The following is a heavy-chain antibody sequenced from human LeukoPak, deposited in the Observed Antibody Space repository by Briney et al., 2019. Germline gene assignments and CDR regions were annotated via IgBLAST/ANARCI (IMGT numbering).Heavy chain of an antibody. V-gene: IGHV3-9*01. CDR3: TRRAARWQFDL. CDR1: GFNFDDYA. D-gene: IGHD5-24*01. J-gene: IGHJ2*01. Sequence: GGSLRLSCAVAGFNFDDYAMHWVRQAPGRGLEWVSGINWKTGNGIYADSVKGRFTISRDNAKNSLYLQMSSLRAEDTALYYCTRRAARWQFDLWGRGTLLTVSS. CDR2: INWKTGNG.